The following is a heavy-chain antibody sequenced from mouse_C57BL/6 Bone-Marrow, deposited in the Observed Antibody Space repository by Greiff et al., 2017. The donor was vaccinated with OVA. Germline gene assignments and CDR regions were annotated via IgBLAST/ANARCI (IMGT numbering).Heavy chain of an antibody. CDR1: GYTFTSYW. CDR2: IDPSDSET. J-gene: IGHJ4*01. Sequence: QVQLQQPGAELVRPGSSVKLSCKASGYTFTSYWMHWVKQRPIQGLEWIGNIDPSDSETHYNQKFKDKATLTVDKSSSTAYMQLSSLTSEDSAVYYSAREKGGYLYYAMDYWGQGTSVTVSS. CDR3: AREKGGYLYYAMDY. V-gene: IGHV1-52*01. D-gene: IGHD2-2*01.